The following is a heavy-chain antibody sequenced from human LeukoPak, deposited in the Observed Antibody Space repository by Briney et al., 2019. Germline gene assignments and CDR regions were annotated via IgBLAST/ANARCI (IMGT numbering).Heavy chain of an antibody. D-gene: IGHD6-19*01. V-gene: IGHV3-15*01. J-gene: IGHJ4*02. Sequence: GGSLRLSCAASGFTFSNAWMNWVRQAPGKGLEWVGRIKSKIDGGTTDYAAPVKGRFTISRDDSKDTLYLQINSLKTEDTAVYYCTTEGSSGWTDYWGQGTLVTVSS. CDR1: GFTFSNAW. CDR2: IKSKIDGGTT. CDR3: TTEGSSGWTDY.